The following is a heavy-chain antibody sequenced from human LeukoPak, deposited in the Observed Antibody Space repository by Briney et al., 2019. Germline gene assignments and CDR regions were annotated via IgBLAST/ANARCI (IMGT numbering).Heavy chain of an antibody. Sequence: GGSLRLSCAASGFTFSSYGMHWVRQAPGKGLEWVAVISYDGSNKYYADSVKGRFTISRDNSKNTLYLQMNSLRAEDTAVYYCAGDPPGYRDFDYWGQGTLVTVSS. CDR2: ISYDGSNK. D-gene: IGHD5-12*01. CDR3: AGDPPGYRDFDY. J-gene: IGHJ4*02. CDR1: GFTFSSYG. V-gene: IGHV3-30*03.